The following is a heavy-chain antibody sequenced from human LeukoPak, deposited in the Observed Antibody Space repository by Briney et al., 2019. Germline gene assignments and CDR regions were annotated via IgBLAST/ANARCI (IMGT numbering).Heavy chain of an antibody. D-gene: IGHD7-27*01. CDR2: INPNSGGT. J-gene: IGHJ3*02. CDR1: GYTFTSYD. Sequence: ASVKVSCKASGYTFTSYDINWVRQAPGQGLEWMGWINPNSGGTNYAQKFQGRVTMTRDTSISTAYMELSRLRSDDTAVYYCARAGASDAFDIWGQGTMVTVSS. CDR3: ARAGASDAFDI. V-gene: IGHV1-2*02.